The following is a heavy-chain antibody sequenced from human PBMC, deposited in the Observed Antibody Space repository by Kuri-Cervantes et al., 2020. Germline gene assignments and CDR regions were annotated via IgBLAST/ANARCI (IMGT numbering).Heavy chain of an antibody. Sequence: SQTLSLTCAVYGGTFSGYYWSWIRQPPGKGLEWIGEINHRESINYNPSLKSRVTISVDTSKNQFSLKLSSVTAADTAVYYCARQRWGSGNWFDPWGQGTLVTVSS. V-gene: IGHV4-34*01. CDR2: INHRESI. CDR1: GGTFSGYY. CDR3: ARQRWGSGNWFDP. J-gene: IGHJ5*02. D-gene: IGHD7-27*01.